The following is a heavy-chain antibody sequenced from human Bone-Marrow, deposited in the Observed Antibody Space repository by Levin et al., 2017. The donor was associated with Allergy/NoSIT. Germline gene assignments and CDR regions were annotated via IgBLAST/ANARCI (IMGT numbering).Heavy chain of an antibody. V-gene: IGHV1-3*01. CDR3: ASGTIPTYGMDV. Sequence: ASVKVSCKASGYTFTSYAMHWVRQAPGQRLEWMGWINAGNGNTKYSQKFQGRVTITRDTSASTAYMELSSLRSEDTAVYYCASGTIPTYGMDVWGQGTTVTVSS. D-gene: IGHD3-3*01. J-gene: IGHJ6*02. CDR1: GYTFTSYA. CDR2: INAGNGNT.